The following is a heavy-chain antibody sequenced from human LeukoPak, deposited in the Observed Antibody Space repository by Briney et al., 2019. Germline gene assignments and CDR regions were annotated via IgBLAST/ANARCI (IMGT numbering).Heavy chain of an antibody. CDR2: ISSSATTI. V-gene: IGHV3-48*04. J-gene: IGHJ4*02. CDR1: GFTFSSYG. D-gene: IGHD6-19*01. CDR3: ATKREQWLVPTYYFDY. Sequence: PGGSLRLSCAASGFTFSSYGMHWVRQAPGKGLEWVSFISSSATTIYYADSVKGRFTISRDNAKNSLYLQMNSLRAEDTAVYYCATKREQWLVPTYYFDYWGQGTLVTVSS.